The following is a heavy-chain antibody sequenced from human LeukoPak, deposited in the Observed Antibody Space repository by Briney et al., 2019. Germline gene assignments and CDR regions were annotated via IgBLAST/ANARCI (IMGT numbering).Heavy chain of an antibody. CDR1: GGTFSSYA. Sequence: GASVKVSCKASGGTFSSYAISWVRQAPGQGLEWMGRIIPILGIANYAQKFQGRVMITADKSTSTAYMELSSLRSEDTAVYYCARTVEIAAAGLYFDYWGQGTLVTVSS. CDR3: ARTVEIAAAGLYFDY. V-gene: IGHV1-69*04. J-gene: IGHJ4*02. D-gene: IGHD6-13*01. CDR2: IIPILGIA.